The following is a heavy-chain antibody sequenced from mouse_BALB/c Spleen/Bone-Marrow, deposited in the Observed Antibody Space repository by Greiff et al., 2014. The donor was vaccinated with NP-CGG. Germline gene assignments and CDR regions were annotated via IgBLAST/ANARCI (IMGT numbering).Heavy chain of an antibody. J-gene: IGHJ4*01. CDR2: ISNLAYSI. CDR3: ARETTRGAMDY. D-gene: IGHD2-1*01. Sequence: DVKLVESGGALVQPGGSRKLSCAASGFTFSDYGMAWVRQAPGKGPEWVAFISNLAYSIYYTDTVTGRFTISRENVKNTLYLEMSSLRSEDTAMYYCARETTRGAMDYWGQGTSVTVSS. CDR1: GFTFSDYG. V-gene: IGHV5-15*02.